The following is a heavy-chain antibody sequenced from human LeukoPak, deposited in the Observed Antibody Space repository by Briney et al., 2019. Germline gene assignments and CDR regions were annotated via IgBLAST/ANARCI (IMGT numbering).Heavy chain of an antibody. CDR3: ARDPRYTYAYKD. CDR1: GFTVSSNY. D-gene: IGHD5-18*01. CDR2: IYSGGST. J-gene: IGHJ4*02. V-gene: IGHV3-53*01. Sequence: GGSLRLSCAASGFTVSSNYMSWVRQAPGKGLEWVSVIYSGGSTYYADSVKGRFTISRDNAKNSLYLQMNSLRAEDTAVYYCARDPRYTYAYKDWGQGTLVTVSS.